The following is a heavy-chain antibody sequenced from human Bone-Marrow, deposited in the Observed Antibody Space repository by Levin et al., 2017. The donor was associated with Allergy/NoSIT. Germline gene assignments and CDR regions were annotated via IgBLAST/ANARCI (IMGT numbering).Heavy chain of an antibody. V-gene: IGHV3-48*01. CDR2: ITSSSDTI. CDR3: ARDAVTNYYYYMDV. Sequence: PGGSLRLSCAASGFTFSTYNMNWVRQAPGKGLEWVSYITSSSDTIYYADSVRGRFTISRDNARSSLYLQMNTLRAEDTAVYFCARDAVTNYYYYMDVWGKGTMVTVSS. J-gene: IGHJ6*03. D-gene: IGHD4-17*01. CDR1: GFTFSTYN.